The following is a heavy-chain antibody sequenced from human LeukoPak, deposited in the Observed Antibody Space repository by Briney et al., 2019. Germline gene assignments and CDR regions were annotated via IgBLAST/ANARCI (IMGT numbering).Heavy chain of an antibody. D-gene: IGHD4-23*01. CDR2: IIPIFGTA. CDR3: ARDPTTVVMSFDY. Sequence: GASVKVSCKASGGTFSSYAISWVRQAPGQGLEWMGGIIPIFGTANYAQKFQGRVTITADESTSTAYMELSSLRSEDTAVYYCARDPTTVVMSFDYWGQGTLVTVSS. V-gene: IGHV1-69*13. J-gene: IGHJ4*02. CDR1: GGTFSSYA.